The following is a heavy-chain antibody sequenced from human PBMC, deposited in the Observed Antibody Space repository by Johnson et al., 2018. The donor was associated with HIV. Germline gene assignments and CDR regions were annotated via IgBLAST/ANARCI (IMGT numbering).Heavy chain of an antibody. CDR3: AREAAADAFDI. CDR2: IKSDGSRT. D-gene: IGHD6-13*01. V-gene: IGHV3-74*01. CDR1: GFTFSSYG. J-gene: IGHJ3*02. Sequence: VQLVESGGGVVQPGRSLRLSCAASGFTFSSYGMHWVRQAPGKGLVWVSRIKSDGSRTSYADSVKGRFTISRDNAKNTLYLQMNSLRVEDTAVYYCAREAAADAFDIWGQGTMVTVSS.